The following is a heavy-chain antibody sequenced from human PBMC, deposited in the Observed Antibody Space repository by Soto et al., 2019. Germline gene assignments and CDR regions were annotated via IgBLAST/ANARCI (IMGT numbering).Heavy chain of an antibody. CDR2: ISGSGGST. V-gene: IGHV3-23*01. D-gene: IGHD3-3*01. CDR1: GFTFSSYA. Sequence: PWWSLRLCCAASGFTFSSYAMSWFRQAPGKGLEWVSAISGSGGSTYYADSVKGRFTISRDNSKNTLYLQMNSLRAEDTAVYYCAKDQYDFWSGYSAPGPYGMDVWGQGTTVTVSS. CDR3: AKDQYDFWSGYSAPGPYGMDV. J-gene: IGHJ6*02.